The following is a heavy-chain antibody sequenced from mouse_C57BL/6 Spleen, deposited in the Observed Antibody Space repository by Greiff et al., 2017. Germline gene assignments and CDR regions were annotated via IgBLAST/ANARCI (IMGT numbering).Heavy chain of an antibody. Sequence: EVKLVESGGDLVKPGGSLKLSCAASGFTFSSYGMSWVRQTPDKRLEWVATISSGGSYTYYPDSVKGRFTISRDNAKNTLYLQMSRLKSEDTAMYYGARAITTRYFDVWGTGTTVTVSS. D-gene: IGHD1-1*01. J-gene: IGHJ1*03. CDR1: GFTFSSYG. V-gene: IGHV5-6*01. CDR3: ARAITTRYFDV. CDR2: ISSGGSYT.